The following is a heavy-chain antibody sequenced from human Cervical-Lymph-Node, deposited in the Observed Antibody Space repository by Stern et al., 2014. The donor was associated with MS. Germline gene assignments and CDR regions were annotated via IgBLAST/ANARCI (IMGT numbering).Heavy chain of an antibody. CDR2: ISYDGSNK. J-gene: IGHJ4*02. CDR3: AKESSGWYYFDY. D-gene: IGHD6-19*01. CDR1: GFTLSSYG. Sequence: VQLVESGGGVVQPGRSLRLSCAASGFTLSSYGMHWVRQAPGKGLEWVAVISYDGSNKYYADSVKGRFTISRDNSKNTLYLQMNSLRAEDTAVYYCAKESSGWYYFDYWGQGTLVTVSS. V-gene: IGHV3-30*18.